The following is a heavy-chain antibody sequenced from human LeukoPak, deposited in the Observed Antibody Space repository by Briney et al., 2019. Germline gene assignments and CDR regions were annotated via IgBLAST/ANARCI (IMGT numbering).Heavy chain of an antibody. D-gene: IGHD2-15*01. Sequence: GGSLRLSCAASGFTFSSYWMHWVRHAPGKGLVWVSRINTDGSSTSYADSVKGRFTISRDNAKNTLYLQMNSLRAEDTAVYYCARIPLLKLGYCSGGSCYGLPYYFDYWGQGTLVTVSS. CDR3: ARIPLLKLGYCSGGSCYGLPYYFDY. V-gene: IGHV3-74*01. CDR1: GFTFSSYW. CDR2: INTDGSST. J-gene: IGHJ4*02.